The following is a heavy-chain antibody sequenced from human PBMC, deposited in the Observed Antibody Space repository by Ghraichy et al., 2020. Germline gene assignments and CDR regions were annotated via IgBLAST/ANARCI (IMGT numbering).Heavy chain of an antibody. Sequence: SETLSLTCTVSGGSISSSSYYWGWIRQPPGKGLEWIGSIYYSGSTYYNPSLKSRVTISVDTSKNQFSLKLSSVTAADTAVYYCARHFLTYYYDSSGYTNWFDPWGQGTLVTVSS. V-gene: IGHV4-39*01. CDR1: GGSISSSSYY. D-gene: IGHD3-22*01. CDR2: IYYSGST. J-gene: IGHJ5*02. CDR3: ARHFLTYYYDSSGYTNWFDP.